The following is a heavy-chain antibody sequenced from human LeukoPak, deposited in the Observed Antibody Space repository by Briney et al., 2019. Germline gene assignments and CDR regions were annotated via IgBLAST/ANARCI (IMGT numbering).Heavy chain of an antibody. CDR2: ISGSGGST. CDR3: ARRFRLYGSGSYYFDY. J-gene: IGHJ4*02. Sequence: GGSLRLSCAASGFTFSSYAMSWVRQAPGKGLEWVSAISGSGGSTYYADSVKGRFTISRDNSKNTLYLQMNSPRAEDTAVYYCARRFRLYGSGSYYFDYWGQGTLVTVSS. D-gene: IGHD3-10*01. V-gene: IGHV3-23*01. CDR1: GFTFSSYA.